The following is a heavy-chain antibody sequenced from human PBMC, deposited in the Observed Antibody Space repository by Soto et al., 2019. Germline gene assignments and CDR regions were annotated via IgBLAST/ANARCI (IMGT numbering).Heavy chain of an antibody. CDR1: GFSVSGNY. J-gene: IGHJ4*02. CDR3: VRTGARYLAYFDY. Sequence: EVQVVESGGGLVQPGGSLRLSCAVSGFSVSGNYMSWVRQAPGKGLEWVSIFYSAGSTYYADSVKGRFTISRDNSKNTVFLQMNNLRDDDTAVYYCVRTGARYLAYFDYWGQGTLVTVTS. D-gene: IGHD7-27*01. CDR2: FYSAGST. V-gene: IGHV3-66*01.